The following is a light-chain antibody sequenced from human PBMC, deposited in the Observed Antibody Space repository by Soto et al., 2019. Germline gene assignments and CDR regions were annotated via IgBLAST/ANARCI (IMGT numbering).Light chain of an antibody. V-gene: IGLV1-51*01. J-gene: IGLJ1*01. CDR1: SSNIGNNY. CDR3: GTWDSGRSAYV. Sequence: QSVLTQPPSVSAAPGQKVTISCSGSSSNIGNNYVSWYQQLPGTAPKLLIYDNNKRPSGIPDRFSGSKSGTSATLGITGLQTGDEADYYCGTWDSGRSAYVFGTGTKLTVL. CDR2: DNN.